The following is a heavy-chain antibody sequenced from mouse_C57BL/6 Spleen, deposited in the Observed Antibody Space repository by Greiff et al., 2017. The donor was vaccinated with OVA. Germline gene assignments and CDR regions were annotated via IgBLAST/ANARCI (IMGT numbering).Heavy chain of an antibody. CDR2: ISSGSSTI. CDR3: ARKAGGYYAWVAY. CDR1: GFTFSDYG. V-gene: IGHV5-17*01. D-gene: IGHD2-3*01. J-gene: IGHJ3*01. Sequence: EVKLVESGGGLVKPGGSLKLSCAASGFTFSDYGMHWVRQAPEKGLEWVAYISSGSSTIYYADTVKGRFTISRDNAKNTLFLQMTSLRSEDTAMYYCARKAGGYYAWVAYWGQGTLVTVSA.